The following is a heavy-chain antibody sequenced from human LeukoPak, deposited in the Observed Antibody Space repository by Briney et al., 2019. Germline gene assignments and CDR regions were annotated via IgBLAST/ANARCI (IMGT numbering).Heavy chain of an antibody. CDR2: IYHSGST. Sequence: PSETLSLTCTVSGGSISSGGYYWSWIRQPPGKGLEWIGYIYHSGSTYYNASLKSRVTISVDRSKDQFSLKLSSVTAADTAVYYCASTPHPGYCTHGVCLNWFDPWRQGPLVPVSS. V-gene: IGHV4-30-2*01. J-gene: IGHJ5*02. CDR3: ASTPHPGYCTHGVCLNWFDP. CDR1: GGSISSGGYY. D-gene: IGHD2-8*01.